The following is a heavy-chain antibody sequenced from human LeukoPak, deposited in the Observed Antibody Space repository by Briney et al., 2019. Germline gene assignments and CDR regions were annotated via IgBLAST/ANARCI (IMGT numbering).Heavy chain of an antibody. CDR1: GFTFSSYW. V-gene: IGHV3-7*03. CDR2: IKQDGSEK. J-gene: IGHJ4*02. CDR3: ARNFVRAVVRY. D-gene: IGHD3-10*02. Sequence: GGSLRLSCAASGFTFSSYWMGWVRQAPGKGLEWVANIKQDGSEKYYVDSVKGRFTISRDNAKNSLYPQMNSLRAEDTAVYYCARNFVRAVVRYWGQGTLVTVSS.